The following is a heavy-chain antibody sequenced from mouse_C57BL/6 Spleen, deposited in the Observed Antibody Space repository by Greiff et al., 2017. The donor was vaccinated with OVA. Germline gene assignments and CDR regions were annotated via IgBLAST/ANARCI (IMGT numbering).Heavy chain of an antibody. Sequence: QVQLKQPGAELVKPGASVKLSCKASGYTFTSYWMQWVKQRPGQGLEWIGEIDPSDSYTNYNQKFKGKATLTVDTSSSTAYMQLSSLTSEDSAVYYCAREHHYYGSSRFDYWGQGTTLTVSS. CDR2: IDPSDSYT. D-gene: IGHD1-1*01. J-gene: IGHJ2*01. V-gene: IGHV1-50*01. CDR1: GYTFTSYW. CDR3: AREHHYYGSSRFDY.